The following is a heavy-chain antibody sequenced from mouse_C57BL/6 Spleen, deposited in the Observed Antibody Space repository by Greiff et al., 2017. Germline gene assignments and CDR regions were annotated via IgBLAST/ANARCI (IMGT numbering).Heavy chain of an antibody. J-gene: IGHJ2*01. CDR1: GYTFTDYE. CDR3: TKATTVGSSYFDY. Sequence: QVQLQQSGAELVRPGASVTLSCKASGYTFTDYEMHWVKQKPVHGLEWIGAIDPETGGTAYSQKFKGKAILTADKSSSTAYMGLRSLTSEDSAVYYCTKATTVGSSYFDYWGQGTTLTVSS. V-gene: IGHV1-15*01. CDR2: IDPETGGT. D-gene: IGHD1-1*01.